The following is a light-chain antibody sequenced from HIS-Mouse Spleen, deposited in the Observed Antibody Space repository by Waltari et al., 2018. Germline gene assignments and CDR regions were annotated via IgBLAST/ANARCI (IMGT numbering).Light chain of an antibody. CDR3: SSYTSSSTLVV. CDR1: SSDVGGYNY. CDR2: DVS. V-gene: IGLV2-14*03. J-gene: IGLJ2*01. Sequence: QSALTRPASVSGSPGQSITISCTGTSSDVGGYNYVSWYQQHPGKAPKLVIYDVSNRPSGVSNPFSGSKSGNTASLTISGLQAEDEADYYCSSYTSSSTLVVFGGGTKLTVL.